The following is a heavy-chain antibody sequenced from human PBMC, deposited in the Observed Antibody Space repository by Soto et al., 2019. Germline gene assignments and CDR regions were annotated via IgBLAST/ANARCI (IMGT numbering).Heavy chain of an antibody. Sequence: EVQLMESGGGLVQPGGSLKLSCAASGFIFSGSAIHWVRQASGKGLEWVGRIRSRANNFATSSAASVKGRFTFSRDDSKNTAYLQMNTLKPEDTAVYYCARGQGAAIGDYYYHGMDVWGQGTTVTVSS. CDR3: ARGQGAAIGDYYYHGMDV. J-gene: IGHJ6*02. CDR2: IRSRANNFAT. CDR1: GFIFSGSA. D-gene: IGHD2-2*02. V-gene: IGHV3-73*02.